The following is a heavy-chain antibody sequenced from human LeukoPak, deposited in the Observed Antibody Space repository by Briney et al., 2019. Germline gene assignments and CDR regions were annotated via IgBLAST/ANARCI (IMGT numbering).Heavy chain of an antibody. Sequence: SETLSLTCTVSGGSISSGGYYWSWIRQHPGKGLEWIGYIYHSGSTYYNPSLKSRLIISVGSSENQFSLKLSSVTAADTAVYYCASGPVAAFDYWGQGTLVTVSS. CDR3: ASGPVAAFDY. CDR2: IYHSGST. J-gene: IGHJ4*02. D-gene: IGHD6-19*01. V-gene: IGHV4-31*03. CDR1: GGSISSGGYY.